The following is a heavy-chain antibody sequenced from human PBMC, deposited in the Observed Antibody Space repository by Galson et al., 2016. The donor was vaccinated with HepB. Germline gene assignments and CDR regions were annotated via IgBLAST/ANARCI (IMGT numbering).Heavy chain of an antibody. Sequence: SLRLSCAASGFTFDDYAMHWVRQAPGKGLEWVSGISWNSGSIGYADSVKGRFTISRDNAKNSLYLQMNSLRAEDTALYYCAKGGSSEYYYYYGMDVWGQGTTVTVSS. CDR3: AKGGSSEYYYYYGMDV. V-gene: IGHV3-9*01. J-gene: IGHJ6*02. D-gene: IGHD6-13*01. CDR2: ISWNSGSI. CDR1: GFTFDDYA.